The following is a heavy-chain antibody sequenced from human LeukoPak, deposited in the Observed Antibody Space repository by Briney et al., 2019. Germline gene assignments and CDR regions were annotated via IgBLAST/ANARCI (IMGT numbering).Heavy chain of an antibody. V-gene: IGHV4-34*01. D-gene: IGHD5-18*01. CDR1: GGSFSGYY. CDR2: INHSGST. Sequence: SETLSLTCAVYGGSFSGYYWSWIRQPPGKGLEWIGEINHSGSTYHNPSLKSRITISVDTSKNQFSLKLSSVTAADTAVYYCARARVDTAMVTFSYMDVWGKGTTVTISS. CDR3: ARARVDTAMVTFSYMDV. J-gene: IGHJ6*03.